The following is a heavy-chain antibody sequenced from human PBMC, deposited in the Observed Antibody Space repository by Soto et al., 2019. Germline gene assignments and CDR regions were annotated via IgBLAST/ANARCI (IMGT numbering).Heavy chain of an antibody. CDR1: GYTFTSYY. Sequence: QVQLVQSGAEVKKPGASVKVSCKASGYTFTSYYMHWVRQAPGQGPEWMGIINPSGGSTSYAQKFQGRVTMTRDTSTSTVYMELSSLRSEDTAVYYCASAPPHGSTSGRTMNWFDPWGQGTLVTVSS. V-gene: IGHV1-46*01. CDR3: ASAPPHGSTSGRTMNWFDP. J-gene: IGHJ5*02. CDR2: INPSGGST. D-gene: IGHD2-2*01.